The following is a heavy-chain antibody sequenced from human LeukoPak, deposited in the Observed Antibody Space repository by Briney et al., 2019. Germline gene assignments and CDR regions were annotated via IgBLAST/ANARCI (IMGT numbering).Heavy chain of an antibody. CDR3: AKDAERGFDYSNSLQY. J-gene: IGHJ4*02. V-gene: IGHV3-33*06. D-gene: IGHD4-11*01. Sequence: GGSLRLSCAASGFIFTDYAFHWVRQAPGKGLEWVAVIWSDGTNMFYASSVKGRFFIHRDDSQNTVYLEMSNLRAEDTAIYYCAKDAERGFDYSNSLQYWGQGSLVTVSS. CDR2: IWSDGTNM. CDR1: GFIFTDYA.